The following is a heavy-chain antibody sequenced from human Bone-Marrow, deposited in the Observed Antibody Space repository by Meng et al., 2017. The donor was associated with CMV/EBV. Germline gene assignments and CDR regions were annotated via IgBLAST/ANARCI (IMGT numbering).Heavy chain of an antibody. J-gene: IGHJ4*02. V-gene: IGHV4-4*02. CDR2: IYHNGNT. CDR3: ARDLGSSWPGY. D-gene: IGHD6-13*01. CDR1: GDSINGDHW. Sequence: SETLSLTCTVSGDSINGDHWWSWVRQPPGKGLEWIGEIYHNGNTNYSPSLKSRVTISVDTSKNQFSLKLSSVTAADTAVYYCARDLGSSWPGYWGQGTLVTVSS.